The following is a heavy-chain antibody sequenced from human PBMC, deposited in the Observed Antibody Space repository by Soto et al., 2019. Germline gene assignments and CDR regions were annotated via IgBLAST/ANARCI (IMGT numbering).Heavy chain of an antibody. V-gene: IGHV3-30*04. CDR3: ARDIFRGVPDYFDY. CDR1: GFTFSSYP. Sequence: QVQLVESGGGVVQPGRSLRLSCAASGFTFSSYPFHWVRQAPGKGLEWVAVIAFDGSIKLYADSVKGRFTISRDDSKNTLYLKMNSLRDEDTAVYYCARDIFRGVPDYFDYWGQGTLVTVSS. CDR2: IAFDGSIK. D-gene: IGHD3-10*01. J-gene: IGHJ4*02.